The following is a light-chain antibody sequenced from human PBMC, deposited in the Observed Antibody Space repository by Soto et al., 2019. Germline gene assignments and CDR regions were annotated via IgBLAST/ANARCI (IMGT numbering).Light chain of an antibody. CDR2: AAT. CDR1: QGIRND. CDR3: QQVNRYPLT. Sequence: IQMTQSPSSLSASVGDTVTITCRASQGIRNDLAWYQQKPGKAPKLLIYAATVLQGGVPSRFSGTGSATEFILTISSLQPEDFATYFCQQVNRYPLTFGGGSKV. V-gene: IGKV1-17*01. J-gene: IGKJ4*01.